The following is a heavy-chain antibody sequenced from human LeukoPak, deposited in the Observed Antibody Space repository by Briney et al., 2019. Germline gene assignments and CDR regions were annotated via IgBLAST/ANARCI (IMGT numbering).Heavy chain of an antibody. J-gene: IGHJ5*02. CDR1: GYTFTSYG. D-gene: IGHD3-10*01. CDR2: ISAYNGNT. CDR3: ARSTTLWFGDRWFDP. Sequence: ASVKVSCKASGYTFTSYGISWVRQAPGQGLEGMGWISAYNGNTNYAQKLQGRVTMTTDTSTSTAYMELRSLRSDDTAVYYCARSTTLWFGDRWFDPWGQGTLVTVSS. V-gene: IGHV1-18*01.